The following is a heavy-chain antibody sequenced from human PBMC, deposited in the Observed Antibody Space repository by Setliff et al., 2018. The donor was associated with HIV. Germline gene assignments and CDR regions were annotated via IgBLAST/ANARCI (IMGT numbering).Heavy chain of an antibody. CDR1: GGSFSGNH. D-gene: IGHD1-1*01. CDR2: VLYNGGT. J-gene: IGHJ3*02. CDR3: RVWILRDTSDI. V-gene: IGHV4-34*12. Sequence: LSLTCTIYGGSFSGNHWSWIRQSPGNGLEWIGEVLYNGGTRYNPSLENRVSVSVDTSKNQFSLKLLSVTAADTAVYYCRVWILRDTSDIWGQGTVVTVSS.